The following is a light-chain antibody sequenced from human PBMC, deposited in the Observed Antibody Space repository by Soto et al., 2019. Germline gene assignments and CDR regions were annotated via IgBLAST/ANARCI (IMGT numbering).Light chain of an antibody. CDR1: QGITSW. J-gene: IGKJ2*01. V-gene: IGKV1-12*01. CDR3: QQTDSFPYT. Sequence: DIDVTQSPSSVSASVGDRFTITCPASQGITSWLVWYQQKPGKAPKLLIYAASSLQSGVPSRFSGSGSGTDFSLTISSLQPEDFATYYCQQTDSFPYTFGRGTKVDIK. CDR2: AAS.